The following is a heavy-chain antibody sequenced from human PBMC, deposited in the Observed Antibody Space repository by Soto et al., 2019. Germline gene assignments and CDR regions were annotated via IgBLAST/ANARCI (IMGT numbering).Heavy chain of an antibody. Sequence: GGSLRLSCAASGFIFSSFGMHWVRQAPGKGLEWVAHIWYDGSNTYYADSVKGRFTISRDNSRNTLYPQMNSLRAEDTAVYHCVRDLLGSGGHFDYWGQGTPVTVSS. J-gene: IGHJ4*02. CDR3: VRDLLGSGGHFDY. D-gene: IGHD7-27*01. CDR2: IWYDGSNT. CDR1: GFIFSSFG. V-gene: IGHV3-33*01.